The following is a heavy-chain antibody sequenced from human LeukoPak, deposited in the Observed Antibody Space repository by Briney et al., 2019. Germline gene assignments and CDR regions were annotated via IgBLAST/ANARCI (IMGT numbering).Heavy chain of an antibody. CDR1: GFTFSSYG. D-gene: IGHD6-19*01. CDR3: AKDLAGLQWLAPCFDY. V-gene: IGHV3-30*18. J-gene: IGHJ4*02. Sequence: GRSLRLSCAASGFTFSSYGMHWVRQAPGKGLEWVAVISYHGSDTFYADSVKGRFTISRDNSKNTLYLQMNSLRVKDTAVYYCAKDLAGLQWLAPCFDYWGQGTLVTVSS. CDR2: ISYHGSDT.